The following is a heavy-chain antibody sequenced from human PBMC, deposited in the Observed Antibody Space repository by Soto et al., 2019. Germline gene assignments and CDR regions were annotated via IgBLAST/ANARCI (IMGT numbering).Heavy chain of an antibody. CDR3: AKEERLRYRKDDSSGPIDF. J-gene: IGHJ4*02. CDR1: GFTFSRYG. D-gene: IGHD3-22*01. CDR2: ISYDGSNK. Sequence: HPGGSLRLSCAASGFTFSRYGMHWVRQAPGKGLEWVAVISYDGSNKYYADSVKGRFTISRDNSKNTLYLQMNSLRAEDTAVYYCAKEERLRYRKDDSSGPIDFWGQGTLVTVSS. V-gene: IGHV3-30*18.